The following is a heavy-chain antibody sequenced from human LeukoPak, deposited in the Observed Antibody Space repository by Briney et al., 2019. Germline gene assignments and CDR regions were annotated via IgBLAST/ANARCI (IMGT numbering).Heavy chain of an antibody. CDR2: ISGSGGNT. V-gene: IGHV3-23*01. J-gene: IGHJ4*02. CDR3: ARDKIVGATLCDY. Sequence: PGGSLRLSCVASGFTFSSYAMNWVRQAPGKGLEWVSLISGSGGNTYYADSVKGRFTISRDNSKNTLYLQMNSLRAEDTAVYYCARDKIVGATLCDYWGQGTLVTVSS. CDR1: GFTFSSYA. D-gene: IGHD1-26*01.